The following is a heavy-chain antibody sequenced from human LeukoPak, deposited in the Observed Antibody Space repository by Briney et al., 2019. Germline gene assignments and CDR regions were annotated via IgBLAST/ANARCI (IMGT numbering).Heavy chain of an antibody. Sequence: ASVKVSCKASGYTFTSYDINWVRQDTGQGLEWMGWISAYNGNTNYAQNFQGRVTMTTDTSTSTAYMELRSLRSDDTAVYYCAGGIASTGRYYFDYWGQGTLVTVSS. D-gene: IGHD6-13*01. V-gene: IGHV1-18*01. CDR2: ISAYNGNT. CDR1: GYTFTSYD. CDR3: AGGIASTGRYYFDY. J-gene: IGHJ4*02.